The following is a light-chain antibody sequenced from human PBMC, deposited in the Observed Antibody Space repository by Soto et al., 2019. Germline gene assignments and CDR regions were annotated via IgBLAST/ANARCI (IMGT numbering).Light chain of an antibody. CDR1: SSNIGAGCD. V-gene: IGLV1-40*01. J-gene: IGLJ2*01. CDR2: GNT. CDR3: QSYDTSLSGPVV. Sequence: QSVLTQPPSVSGAPGQRVTMSCTGSSSNIGAGCDVHWYQHLPGTAPKLLIYGNTNRPSGVPDRFSGSKSGTSASLAITGLQAEDEADYYCQSYDTSLSGPVVFGGETNFTVL.